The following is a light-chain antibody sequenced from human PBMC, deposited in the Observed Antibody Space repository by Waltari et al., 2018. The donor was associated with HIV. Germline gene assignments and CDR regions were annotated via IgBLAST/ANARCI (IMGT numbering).Light chain of an antibody. CDR3: STWDKTQSAQV. Sequence: QPVLTPLPSVSGTPGQTVTLSCSGSDSNIATSSVYWYQVLPGTPPRLLIFSNHERPSGVPGRFSGSKSGASASLTIFGLRSEDEADYYCSTWDKTQSAQVFGGGTKLTVL. CDR2: SNH. CDR1: DSNIATSS. J-gene: IGLJ3*02. V-gene: IGLV1-47*01.